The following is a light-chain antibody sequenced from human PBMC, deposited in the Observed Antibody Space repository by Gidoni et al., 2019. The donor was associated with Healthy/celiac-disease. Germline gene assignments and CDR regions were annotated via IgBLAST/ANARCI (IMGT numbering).Light chain of an antibody. Sequence: DIVMTLSPLYLPVTPGEPTSISCRSSHRLLHSNGYNYLDWYLQKPGQSPQLLIYLGSNRASGVPDRFSGSGSGTDFTLKISRVEAEDVGVYYCMQALQTPYTFGQGTKLEIK. CDR3: MQALQTPYT. CDR1: HRLLHSNGYNY. V-gene: IGKV2-28*01. J-gene: IGKJ2*01. CDR2: LGS.